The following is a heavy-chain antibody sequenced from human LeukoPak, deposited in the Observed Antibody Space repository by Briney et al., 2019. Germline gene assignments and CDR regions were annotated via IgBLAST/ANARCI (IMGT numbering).Heavy chain of an antibody. CDR3: AKSLSGSRWGGPDQA. V-gene: IGHV3-30*18. Sequence: GGSLRLSCAASGFTFSSYGMHWVRQAPGKGLEWVAVISYDGSNKYYADSVKGRFTISRDNSKNTLYLQMNGLRAEDAAVYYCAKSLSGSRWGGPDQAWGQGTLVTVSS. J-gene: IGHJ4*02. CDR2: ISYDGSNK. CDR1: GFTFSSYG. D-gene: IGHD1-26*01.